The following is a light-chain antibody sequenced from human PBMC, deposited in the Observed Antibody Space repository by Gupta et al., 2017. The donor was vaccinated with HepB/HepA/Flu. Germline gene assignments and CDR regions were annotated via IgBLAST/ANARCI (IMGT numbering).Light chain of an antibody. CDR1: QSVLYSSNNKNY. CDR3: QQDDSTRRT. CDR2: WAS. Sequence: DIVMTQSPDSLAVSLGERATINCKSSQSVLYSSNNKNYLAWYQQKPGQPPKLLIYWASTRESGVPDRFSGSGSGTDFTLTISILQAEDVAVYYCQQDDSTRRTFGPWTKVEI. V-gene: IGKV4-1*01. J-gene: IGKJ1*01.